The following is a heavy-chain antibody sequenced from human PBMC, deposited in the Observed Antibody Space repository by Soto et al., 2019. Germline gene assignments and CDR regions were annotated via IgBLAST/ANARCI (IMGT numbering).Heavy chain of an antibody. D-gene: IGHD3-22*01. Sequence: GASVKVSCKASGGTFSSYAISWVRQAPGQGLEWMGGIIPIFGTANYAQKFQGRVTITADESTSTAYMELSSLRSEDTAVYYCARDTDSSGYSFDYWGQGTLVTVSS. CDR1: GGTFSSYA. CDR3: ARDTDSSGYSFDY. CDR2: IIPIFGTA. J-gene: IGHJ4*02. V-gene: IGHV1-69*13.